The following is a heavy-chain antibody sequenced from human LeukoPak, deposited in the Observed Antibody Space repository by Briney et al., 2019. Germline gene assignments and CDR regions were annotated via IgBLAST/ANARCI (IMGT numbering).Heavy chain of an antibody. CDR3: ARESYYYDSSGLESGYYYYGMDV. J-gene: IGHJ6*02. V-gene: IGHV3-74*01. D-gene: IGHD3-22*01. CDR2: INSDGSST. Sequence: PGGSLRLSCAASGFTFSSYWMHWVRQAPGKGLVWVSRINSDGSSTSYADSVKGRFTISRDNAKNSLYLQMNSLRAEDTAVYYCARESYYYDSSGLESGYYYYGMDVWGQGTTVTVSS. CDR1: GFTFSSYW.